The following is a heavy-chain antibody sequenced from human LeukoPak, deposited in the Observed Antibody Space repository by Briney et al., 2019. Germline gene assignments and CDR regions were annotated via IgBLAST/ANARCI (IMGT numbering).Heavy chain of an antibody. CDR3: ARGRYYYDSSGYYSY. J-gene: IGHJ4*02. V-gene: IGHV4-59*01. D-gene: IGHD3-22*01. Sequence: SETLSLTCTVSDYSISNGYYWSWIRQPPGKGLEWIGYIYYSGSTNYNPSLKSRVTISVDTSKNQFSLKLSSVTAADTAVYYCARGRYYYDSSGYYSYWGQGTLVTVSS. CDR2: IYYSGST. CDR1: DYSISNGYY.